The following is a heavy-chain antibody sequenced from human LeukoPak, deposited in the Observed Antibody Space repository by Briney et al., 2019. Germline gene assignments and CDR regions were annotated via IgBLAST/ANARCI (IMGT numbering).Heavy chain of an antibody. D-gene: IGHD4-11*01. CDR1: GGSISSGGYY. J-gene: IGHJ5*02. CDR2: IYYSGST. V-gene: IGHV4-31*03. CDR3: ARATVTTRWFDP. Sequence: SETLSLTCTASGGSISSGGYYWSWIRQHPGKGLEWIGYIYYSGSTYYNPSLKSRVTISVDTSKNQFSLKLSSVTAADTAVYYCARATVTTRWFDPWGQGTLVTVSS.